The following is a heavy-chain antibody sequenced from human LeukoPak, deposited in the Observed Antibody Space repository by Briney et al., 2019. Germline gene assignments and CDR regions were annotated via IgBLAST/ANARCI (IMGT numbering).Heavy chain of an antibody. Sequence: GGSLRLSCAASGFTFSSYSMNWVRQAPGRGLEWVSSISSSSSYIYYADSVKGRFTISRDNAKNSLYLQMNSLRAEDTAVYYCAREVRAYYYDSSGYPYFDYWGQGTLVTVSS. CDR2: ISSSSSYI. CDR1: GFTFSSYS. V-gene: IGHV3-21*01. D-gene: IGHD3-22*01. J-gene: IGHJ4*02. CDR3: AREVRAYYYDSSGYPYFDY.